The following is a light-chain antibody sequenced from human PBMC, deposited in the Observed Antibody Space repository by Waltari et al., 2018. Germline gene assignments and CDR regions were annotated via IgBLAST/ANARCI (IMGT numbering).Light chain of an antibody. V-gene: IGKV4-1*01. J-gene: IGKJ2*01. CDR1: RSVLYSSNNKND. Sequence: DIVMTQSPDSLAVSLGERATINCKSSRSVLYSSNNKNDLAWYQQKPGQPPKLRIYWASTRESGVPDRFSGSGSGTDFTLTISSLQAEDVAVYYCQQYYSTPYTFGQGTKLEIK. CDR2: WAS. CDR3: QQYYSTPYT.